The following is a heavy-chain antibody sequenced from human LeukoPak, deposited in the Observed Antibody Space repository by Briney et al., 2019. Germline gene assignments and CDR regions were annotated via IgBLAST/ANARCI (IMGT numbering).Heavy chain of an antibody. CDR1: GYSISSGYY. D-gene: IGHD6-13*01. Sequence: SETLSLTCTVSGYSISSGYYWGWIRQPPGKGLEWIGSIYHSGSTYYNPSLKSRVTISVDTSKNQFSLKLSSVTAADTAVYYCARGYSSSWYGYWGQGTLVTVSS. J-gene: IGHJ4*02. CDR3: ARGYSSSWYGY. CDR2: IYHSGST. V-gene: IGHV4-38-2*02.